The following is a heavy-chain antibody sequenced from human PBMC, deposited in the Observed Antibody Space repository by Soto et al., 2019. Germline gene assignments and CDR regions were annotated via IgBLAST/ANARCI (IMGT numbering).Heavy chain of an antibody. J-gene: IGHJ6*02. Sequence: SVKVSCKASGGTFSSYAISWVRQAPGQGLEWMGGIIPIFGTANYAQKFQGRVTITADESTSTAYMELSSLRSEDTAVYYCARARYYHDSSGYYLYYYYGMDVWGQGTTVTVSS. CDR2: IIPIFGTA. D-gene: IGHD3-22*01. CDR1: GGTFSSYA. V-gene: IGHV1-69*13. CDR3: ARARYYHDSSGYYLYYYYGMDV.